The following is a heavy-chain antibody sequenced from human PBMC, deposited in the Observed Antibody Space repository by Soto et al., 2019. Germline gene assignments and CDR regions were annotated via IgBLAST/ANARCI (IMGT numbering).Heavy chain of an antibody. Sequence: EVQLVESGGGLVQPGGSLRLSCAASGFTFSSYDMHWVRQATGKGLEWVSAIGTAGDPYYPGSVKGRFTISRENAKNSLYLQMNSLRAGDTAVYYCARALAVADYYYYYGMDVWGQGTTVTVSS. CDR1: GFTFSSYD. CDR2: IGTAGDP. D-gene: IGHD6-19*01. V-gene: IGHV3-13*05. CDR3: ARALAVADYYYYYGMDV. J-gene: IGHJ6*02.